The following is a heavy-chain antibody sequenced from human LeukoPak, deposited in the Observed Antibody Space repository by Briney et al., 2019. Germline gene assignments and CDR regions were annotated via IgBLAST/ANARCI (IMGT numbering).Heavy chain of an antibody. CDR1: GFSFSANN. CDR3: VTDWPVW. CDR2: ISSSGTTI. J-gene: IGHJ4*02. V-gene: IGHV3-48*02. Sequence: GGALRLSCVGSGFSFSANNMHWMRHAAGKGPEWLSFISSSGTTIRYADSVRDRSFISRDNATNSLYLQMSSLRDEDTALYYCVTDWPVWWGQGTLVTVSS. D-gene: IGHD3-16*01.